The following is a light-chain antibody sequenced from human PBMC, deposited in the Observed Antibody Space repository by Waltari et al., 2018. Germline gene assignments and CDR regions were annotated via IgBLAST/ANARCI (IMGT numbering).Light chain of an antibody. CDR1: QSVSRA. CDR3: QHYLRLPVT. Sequence: TVSCRASQSVSRALAWYQQKPGQAPRLLIYGASIRATGIPDRFSGSGSGTDFSLTISRLEPDDFAIYYCQHYLRLPVTFGQGTTVEI. V-gene: IGKV3-20*01. CDR2: GAS. J-gene: IGKJ1*01.